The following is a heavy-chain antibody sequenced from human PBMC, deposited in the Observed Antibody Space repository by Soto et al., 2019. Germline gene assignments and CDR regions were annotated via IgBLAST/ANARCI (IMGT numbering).Heavy chain of an antibody. D-gene: IGHD6-19*01. J-gene: IGHJ4*02. V-gene: IGHV1-46*01. Sequence: QVQLVQSGAEVKKPGASVKVSCKASGYTFTSYYMHWVRQAPGQGLEWMGIINPSGGSTSYAQKFQGRVTMTRDTSTGTVYMELSSLRSEDTAVYYCARDRIAVAGTPSSYTFDYWGQGTLVTVSS. CDR3: ARDRIAVAGTPSSYTFDY. CDR1: GYTFTSYY. CDR2: INPSGGST.